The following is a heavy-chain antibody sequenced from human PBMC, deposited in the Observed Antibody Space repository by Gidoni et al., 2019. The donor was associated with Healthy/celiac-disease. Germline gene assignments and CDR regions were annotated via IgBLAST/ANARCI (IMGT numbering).Heavy chain of an antibody. V-gene: IGHV3-23*01. CDR2: ISGSGGGT. J-gene: IGHJ4*02. CDR1: GFPFSSYA. Sequence: EVQLLESGGGLVQPGGSLGLSWSASGFPFSSYAMTWVRQAPGKGLAWVSGISGSGGGTYYADSVKGRFTISRDNSKNTLYLQMNSLRAEDTAVYYCAKEVVEATTIDYWGQGTLVTVSS. D-gene: IGHD1-26*01. CDR3: AKEVVEATTIDY.